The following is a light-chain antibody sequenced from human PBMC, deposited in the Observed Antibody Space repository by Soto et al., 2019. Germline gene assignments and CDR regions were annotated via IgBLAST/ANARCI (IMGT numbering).Light chain of an antibody. CDR1: SSDVGGDNY. V-gene: IGLV2-8*01. J-gene: IGLJ1*01. Sequence: QSVLTQPPSASGSPGQSVTISCTGTSSDVGGDNYVSLYQQHPGKAPKLIISEFSKRPSAVPDRFYDSTSVNTASLTVSGLQAEDEADYYCTSHAGSNNYVYGNGTKVTVL. CDR2: EFS. CDR3: TSHAGSNNYV.